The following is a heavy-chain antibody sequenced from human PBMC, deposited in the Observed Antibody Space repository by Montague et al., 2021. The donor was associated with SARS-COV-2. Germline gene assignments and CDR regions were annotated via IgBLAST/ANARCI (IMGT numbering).Heavy chain of an antibody. CDR1: GGSVSSGGYS. CDR3: ASYRDYGDYY. D-gene: IGHD4-17*01. V-gene: IGHV4-30-2*01. CDR2: IHHSGNT. Sequence: TCAVSGGSVSSGGYSWYWIREAPGKGLEWIGHIHHSGNTYYNPSLESRVTISGDRPKNQFSLKVTSITAADTAVYYCASYRDYGDYYWGQGTLVTVSS. J-gene: IGHJ4*02.